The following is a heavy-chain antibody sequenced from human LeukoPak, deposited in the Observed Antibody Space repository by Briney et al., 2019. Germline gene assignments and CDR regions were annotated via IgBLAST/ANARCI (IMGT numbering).Heavy chain of an antibody. Sequence: GGSLRLSCAASGFTFSSYGMHWVRQAPGKGLEWVAVISYDGSNKYYADSVKGRFTISTDNSKNTLYLQMNSLRAEDTAVYYCARDWFGESPFDYWGQGTLVTVSS. V-gene: IGHV3-30*03. CDR2: ISYDGSNK. CDR3: ARDWFGESPFDY. CDR1: GFTFSSYG. D-gene: IGHD3-10*01. J-gene: IGHJ4*02.